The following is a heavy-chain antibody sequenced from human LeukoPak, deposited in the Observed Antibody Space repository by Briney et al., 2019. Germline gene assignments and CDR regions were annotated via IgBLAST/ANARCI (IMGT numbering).Heavy chain of an antibody. J-gene: IGHJ4*02. V-gene: IGHV3-23*01. Sequence: PGGSLRLPCAASGFTFSSYAMSWVRQAPGKGLEWVSAISGSGGSTYYADSVKGRFTISRDNSKNTLYLQMNSLRAEDTAVYYCAKGGYSKAVAGTYFDYWGQGTLVTVSS. D-gene: IGHD6-19*01. CDR2: ISGSGGST. CDR1: GFTFSSYA. CDR3: AKGGYSKAVAGTYFDY.